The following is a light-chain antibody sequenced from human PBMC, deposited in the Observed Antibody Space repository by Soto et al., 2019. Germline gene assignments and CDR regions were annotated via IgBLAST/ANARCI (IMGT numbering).Light chain of an antibody. CDR3: QKYNSAPRT. Sequence: DIPMTQSPSSLSASVGDRVTITCRARQGISSYLAWYQQKPGKVPKLLIYAASTLQSGVPSRFSGGGSGTDFTLTISSLQPEDVATYYCQKYNSAPRTFGQGTKVEIK. V-gene: IGKV1-27*01. CDR2: AAS. CDR1: QGISSY. J-gene: IGKJ1*01.